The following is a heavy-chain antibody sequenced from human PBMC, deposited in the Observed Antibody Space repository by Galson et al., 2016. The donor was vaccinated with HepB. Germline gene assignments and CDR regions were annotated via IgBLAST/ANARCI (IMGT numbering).Heavy chain of an antibody. D-gene: IGHD1-26*01. Sequence: SLRLSCAASGFTFSNYWMRWVRQAPGKGLEWVANIKPDGSEKNYVGSVKGRFTISRDNSKNTLYLQMNSLRAEDTAVYYCAKTSSYSASRDWGQGTLVTVSS. CDR1: GFTFSNYW. V-gene: IGHV3-7*05. CDR2: IKPDGSEK. J-gene: IGHJ4*02. CDR3: AKTSSYSASRD.